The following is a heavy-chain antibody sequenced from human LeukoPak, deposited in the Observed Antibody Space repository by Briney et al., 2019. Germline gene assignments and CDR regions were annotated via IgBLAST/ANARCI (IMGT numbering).Heavy chain of an antibody. J-gene: IGHJ6*03. V-gene: IGHV3-30*02. CDR2: IRYDGSNK. Sequence: PGGSLRLSCAATGFTFSSYGMHWVRQAPGKGLEGVAFIRYDGSNKYYADSVKGRFTISRDNSKNTLYLQMNSLRAEDTAVYYCARDKYYYMDVWGKGTTVTVSS. CDR1: GFTFSSYG. CDR3: ARDKYYYMDV.